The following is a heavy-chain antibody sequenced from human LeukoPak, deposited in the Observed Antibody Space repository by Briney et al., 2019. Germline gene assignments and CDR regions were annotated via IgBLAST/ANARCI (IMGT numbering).Heavy chain of an antibody. CDR1: GYTFSSYD. D-gene: IGHD1-14*01. Sequence: ASVKVSCNTSGYTFSSYDVIWVRLAPGQGLEWMGWMNPNSGNTGYAQKFQGRVTMTRDTSISTAYMELSRLRSDDTAVYYCACLLTRSWFDPWGQGTLVTVSS. CDR2: MNPNSGNT. J-gene: IGHJ5*02. CDR3: ACLLTRSWFDP. V-gene: IGHV1-8*01.